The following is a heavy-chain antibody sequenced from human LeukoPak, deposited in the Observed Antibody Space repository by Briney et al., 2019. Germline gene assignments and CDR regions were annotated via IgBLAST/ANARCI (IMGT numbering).Heavy chain of an antibody. J-gene: IGHJ4*02. Sequence: PGGSLRLSCAASGFTFSDYYMSWVRQAPGKGLEWVSAIHYSGGSTYYADSVKGRFTISRDNSKNTLYLQMNSLRAEDTAVYYCAKVIREVDMSYDYWGQGALVTVSS. D-gene: IGHD5-24*01. CDR3: AKVIREVDMSYDY. CDR1: GFTFSDYY. V-gene: IGHV3-23*01. CDR2: IHYSGGST.